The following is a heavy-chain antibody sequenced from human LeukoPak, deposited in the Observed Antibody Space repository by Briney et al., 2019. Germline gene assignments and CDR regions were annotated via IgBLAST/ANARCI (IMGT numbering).Heavy chain of an antibody. Sequence: KPSQTLSLTCTVSGGSISSGGYYWSWIRQHPGKGLEWIGYIYYSGSTNYNPSLKSRVTISVDTSKNQFSLKLSSVTAADTAVYYCARHRVEMATIFPQGSQVDGAFDIWGQGTMATVSS. CDR2: IYYSGST. J-gene: IGHJ3*02. CDR1: GGSISSGGYY. D-gene: IGHD5-24*01. V-gene: IGHV4-31*03. CDR3: ARHRVEMATIFPQGSQVDGAFDI.